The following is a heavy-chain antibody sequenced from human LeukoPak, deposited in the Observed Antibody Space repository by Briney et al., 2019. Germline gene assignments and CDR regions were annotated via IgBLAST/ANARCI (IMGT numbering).Heavy chain of an antibody. Sequence: GASVKVSCKASGGTFSSYAISWVRQAPGQGLEWMGGIIPIFGTANYAQKFQGRVTITADESTSTAYMELSSLRSEDTAVYYCARHSSLQNWFDPWGQGTLVTVSS. CDR2: IIPIFGTA. CDR1: GGTFSSYA. V-gene: IGHV1-69*13. CDR3: ARHSSLQNWFDP. J-gene: IGHJ5*02. D-gene: IGHD6-13*01.